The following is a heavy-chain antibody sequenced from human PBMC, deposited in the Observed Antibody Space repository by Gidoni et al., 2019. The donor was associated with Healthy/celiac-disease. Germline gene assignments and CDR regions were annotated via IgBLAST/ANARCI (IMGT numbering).Heavy chain of an antibody. CDR1: GFTFDDYG. D-gene: IGHD4-17*01. CDR3: ARAEMTTVTTNWFDP. V-gene: IGHV3-20*01. Sequence: EVQLVESGGGVVRPGGSLRLSCAASGFTFDDYGMSWVRQAPGKGLGWVSGINWNGGSTGYADSVKGRFTISRDNAKNSLYLQMNSLRAEDTALYHCARAEMTTVTTNWFDPWGQGTLVTVSS. CDR2: INWNGGST. J-gene: IGHJ5*02.